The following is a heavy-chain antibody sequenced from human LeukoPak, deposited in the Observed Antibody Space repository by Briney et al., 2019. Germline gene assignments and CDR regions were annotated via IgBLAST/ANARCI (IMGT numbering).Heavy chain of an antibody. CDR2: INPSGST. D-gene: IGHD3-9*01. CDR1: GFTFSSYW. V-gene: IGHV4-34*01. CDR3: ARDEYFDYLLWYY. J-gene: IGHJ4*02. Sequence: GSLRLSCAAAGFTFSSYWMSWVRQPPGKGLEWIGEINPSGSTNYNTSLKSRVTISVDTSKNQFSLKLSSVTAADTAVYYCARDEYFDYLLWYYWGQGTLVTVSS.